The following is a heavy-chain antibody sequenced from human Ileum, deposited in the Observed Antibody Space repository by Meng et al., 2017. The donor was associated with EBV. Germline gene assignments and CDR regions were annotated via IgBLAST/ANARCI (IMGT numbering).Heavy chain of an antibody. CDR1: CYHISSTSG. CDR3: ARNVPGTSAYYD. D-gene: IGHD3-22*01. Sequence: QPDAGPDVVMPSDPLFLLCSVSCYHISSTSGVGWIRRPSGNGLEWIWSIYYSGSTSYNPSLKSRVTMSVDTSKNQFSLNLNSVTAVDTAVYYCARNVPGTSAYYDWGQGTLVTVSS. J-gene: IGHJ4*02. CDR2: IYYSGST. V-gene: IGHV4-28*01.